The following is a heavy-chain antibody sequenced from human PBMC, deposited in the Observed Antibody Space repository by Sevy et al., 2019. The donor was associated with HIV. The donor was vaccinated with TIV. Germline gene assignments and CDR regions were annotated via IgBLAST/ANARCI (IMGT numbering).Heavy chain of an antibody. CDR3: AGGDTTMITDLDY. J-gene: IGHJ4*02. V-gene: IGHV3-23*01. Sequence: GRSLRLSCAASGLTLTTTGMSWVRQAPGKGLEWVAGVTSDGTTYYADSVRDRFTVSRDNSKNTLYHQLNSLRADDTAVFYCAGGDTTMITDLDYWGQGTLVTVSS. D-gene: IGHD3-16*01. CDR1: GLTLTTTG. CDR2: VTSDGTT.